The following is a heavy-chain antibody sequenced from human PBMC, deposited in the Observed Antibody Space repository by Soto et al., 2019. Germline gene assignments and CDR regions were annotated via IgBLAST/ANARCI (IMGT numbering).Heavy chain of an antibody. CDR3: AKSGPVTGPFDF. CDR2: ISGSGNST. Sequence: LRLSFAASGFTFSSYAMSWVRQAPGKGLEWVSEISGSGNSTNYADSVKGRFTFSRDNSKNTLYLQMNSLRAEDTAVYYCAKSGPVTGPFDFWGQGTLVTVSS. J-gene: IGHJ4*02. V-gene: IGHV3-23*01. CDR1: GFTFSSYA. D-gene: IGHD6-19*01.